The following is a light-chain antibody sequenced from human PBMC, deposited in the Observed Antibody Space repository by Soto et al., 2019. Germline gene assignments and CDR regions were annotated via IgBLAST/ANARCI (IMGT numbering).Light chain of an antibody. V-gene: IGKV3-11*01. CDR3: QQRYNWPQM. Sequence: EVVLTQSPATLSLSPGERANLSCRTSQSVSRTLAWYQQKSGQAPRLLIYDASNRATGIPTRFSGSGSGTDFTLTLSSLEPEDFAVYYFQQRYNWPQMFGQGTKVEIK. CDR1: QSVSRT. CDR2: DAS. J-gene: IGKJ1*01.